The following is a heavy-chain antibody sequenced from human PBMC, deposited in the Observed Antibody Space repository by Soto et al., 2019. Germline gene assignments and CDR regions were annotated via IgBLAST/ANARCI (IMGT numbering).Heavy chain of an antibody. CDR3: AKGHYFDTSGRYSYIDY. CDR1: GFTFNSYG. J-gene: IGHJ4*02. V-gene: IGHV3-30*18. D-gene: IGHD3-22*01. Sequence: GFLRLSCAASGFTFNSYGMHWVRQAPGKGLGWVAVISNDGSNKYYADSVKGRFTISRDSSKNTVDLQMNSLRTEDTAVYFCAKGHYFDTSGRYSYIDYWGQGTLVTVSS. CDR2: ISNDGSNK.